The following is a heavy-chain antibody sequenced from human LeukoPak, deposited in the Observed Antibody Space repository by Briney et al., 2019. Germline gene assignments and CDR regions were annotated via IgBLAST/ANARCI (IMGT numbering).Heavy chain of an antibody. V-gene: IGHV3-21*01. Sequence: PGGSLRLSCSASGFTFDDYAVSWFRQAPGKGLEWVSSISSSSSYIYYADSVKGRFTISRDNAKNSLYLQMNSLRAEDTAVYYCARAYYDFWSGYAFDLWGRGTLVTVSS. CDR2: ISSSSSYI. J-gene: IGHJ2*01. CDR3: ARAYYDFWSGYAFDL. D-gene: IGHD3-3*01. CDR1: GFTFDDYA.